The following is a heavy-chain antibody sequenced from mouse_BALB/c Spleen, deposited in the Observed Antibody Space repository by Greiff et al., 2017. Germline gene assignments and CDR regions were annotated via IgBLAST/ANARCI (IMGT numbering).Heavy chain of an antibody. V-gene: IGHV5-4*02. J-gene: IGHJ4*01. CDR2: ISDGGSYT. Sequence: EVKLVESGGGLVKPGGSLKLSCAASGFTFSDYYMYWVRQTPEKRLEWVATISDGGSYTYYPDSVKGRFTISRDNAKNNLYLQMSSLKSEDTAMYYCARDPPRGYAMDYWGQGTSVTVSS. CDR1: GFTFSDYY. CDR3: ARDPPRGYAMDY.